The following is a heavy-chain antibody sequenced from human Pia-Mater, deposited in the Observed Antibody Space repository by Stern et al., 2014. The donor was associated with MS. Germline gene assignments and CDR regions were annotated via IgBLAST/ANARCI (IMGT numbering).Heavy chain of an antibody. J-gene: IGHJ3*02. CDR1: GSTFSSYN. CDR3: ARDSLHVGAFDI. V-gene: IGHV3-48*02. Sequence: EVQLVESGGGLVQPGGSLRLSCAASGSTFSSYNMNWVRQAPGKGLEGVSYISSGSSTIYYADSVKGRFTISRDNAKNSLSLKLNSLRDEDTAVYFCARDSLHVGAFDIWGQGTMVTVSS. CDR2: ISSGSSTI. D-gene: IGHD1-26*01.